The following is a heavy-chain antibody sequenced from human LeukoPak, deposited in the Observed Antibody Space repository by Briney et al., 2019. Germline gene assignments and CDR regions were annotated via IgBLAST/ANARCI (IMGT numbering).Heavy chain of an antibody. J-gene: IGHJ4*02. CDR2: INHSGT. D-gene: IGHD6-13*01. Sequence: SETLSLTCGVYGGSFSGYYWSWIRQPPGKGLEWIGEINHSGTNYNPSLKSRVTISVDTSKNQFSLKLSSVTAADTAVYYCARTTGGMTVGGTFVYWGQGTLVTVSA. CDR3: ARTTGGMTVGGTFVY. V-gene: IGHV4-34*01. CDR1: GGSFSGYY.